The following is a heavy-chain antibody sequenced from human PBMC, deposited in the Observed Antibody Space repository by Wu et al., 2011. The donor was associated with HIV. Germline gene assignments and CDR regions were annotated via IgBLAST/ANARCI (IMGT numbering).Heavy chain of an antibody. J-gene: IGHJ4*02. CDR1: GGSFSSET. V-gene: IGHV1-69*06. CDR3: ASRLGHY. CDR2: IIPLFGTA. Sequence: QVQLVQSGAEVKKPGSSVKVSCKASGGSFSSETISWVRQAPGQGLERMGGIIPLFGTARYAQKFQDRLTITADKSTSTGYMELSSLRSEDTAVYYCASRLGHYWGQGTLITVSS.